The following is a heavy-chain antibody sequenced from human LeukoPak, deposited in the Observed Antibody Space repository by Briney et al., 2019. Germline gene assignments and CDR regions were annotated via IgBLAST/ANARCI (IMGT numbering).Heavy chain of an antibody. D-gene: IGHD5-18*01. Sequence: SETLSLTCTVSGGSISSYYWSWIRQPAGKGLEWIGRIYTSGSTNYNPSLKSRVTISVDTSKNQFSLKLSSVTAADTAVYYCASRKYSYGYGPFDYWGQGTLVTVSS. J-gene: IGHJ4*02. CDR3: ASRKYSYGYGPFDY. V-gene: IGHV4-4*07. CDR2: IYTSGST. CDR1: GGSISSYY.